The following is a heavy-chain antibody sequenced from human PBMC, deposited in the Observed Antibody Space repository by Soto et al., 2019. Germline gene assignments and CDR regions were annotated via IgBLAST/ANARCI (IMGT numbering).Heavy chain of an antibody. D-gene: IGHD2-2*01. Sequence: PGGSLRLSCAASGFTFSSHAMSCVRQVPGKGLDWVSAISGSGYSTYYADSVKGRFTISRDNSKSTVYLQMNSLTDEDTAVYYCAKPNLYCSSTSCYDYWGQGTLVTVSS. J-gene: IGHJ4*02. CDR1: GFTFSSHA. CDR3: AKPNLYCSSTSCYDY. V-gene: IGHV3-23*01. CDR2: ISGSGYST.